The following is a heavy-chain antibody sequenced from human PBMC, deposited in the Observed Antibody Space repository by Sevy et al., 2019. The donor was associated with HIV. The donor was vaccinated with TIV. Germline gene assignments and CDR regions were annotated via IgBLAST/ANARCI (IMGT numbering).Heavy chain of an antibody. Sequence: SETLSLTCAVYGGSFSGYYWSWIRQPPGKGLEWIGEINHSGSTNYNPSLKSRVTISVDTSKNQFSLKLSSVTAADTALYYCGRLILGYCSSTSRRYYYYYYGMDVWGQGTTVTVSS. D-gene: IGHD2-2*01. V-gene: IGHV4-34*01. CDR1: GGSFSGYY. J-gene: IGHJ6*02. CDR3: GRLILGYCSSTSRRYYYYYYGMDV. CDR2: INHSGST.